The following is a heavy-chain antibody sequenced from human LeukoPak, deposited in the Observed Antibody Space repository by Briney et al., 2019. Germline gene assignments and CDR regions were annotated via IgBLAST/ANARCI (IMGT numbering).Heavy chain of an antibody. CDR3: TRLGPVIIAVAEKLGYYYYMDV. V-gene: IGHV3-23*01. D-gene: IGHD6-19*01. J-gene: IGHJ6*03. CDR1: GFTFSSYG. CDR2: ISGSGGST. Sequence: GGSLRLSCAASGFTFSSYGMSWVRQAPGKGLEWVSAISGSGGSTYYADSVKGRFTISRDNSKNTLYLQMNSLKTEDTAVYYCTRLGPVIIAVAEKLGYYYYMDVWGKGTTVTVSS.